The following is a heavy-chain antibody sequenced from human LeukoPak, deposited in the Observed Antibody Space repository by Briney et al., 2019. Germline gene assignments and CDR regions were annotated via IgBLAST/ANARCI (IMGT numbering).Heavy chain of an antibody. J-gene: IGHJ5*02. Sequence: GASVKVSCKASGYTFTGYYMHWVRQAPGQGLEWMGWINPNSGGTNYAQKFQGRVTMTRDTSISTAYMELSRLRSDDTAVYYCARDRHPRYYYDSKLKAEGFDPWGQGTLVTVSS. CDR1: GYTFTGYY. V-gene: IGHV1-2*02. CDR2: INPNSGGT. CDR3: ARDRHPRYYYDSKLKAEGFDP. D-gene: IGHD3-22*01.